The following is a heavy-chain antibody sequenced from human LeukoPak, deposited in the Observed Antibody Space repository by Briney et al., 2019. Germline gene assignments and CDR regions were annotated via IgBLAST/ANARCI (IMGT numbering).Heavy chain of an antibody. Sequence: GGSLRLSCAASGFTFSDYYMSWIRQAPGKGLEWVSYISSGRTTIYYADSVKGRFIISRDNVKNFLYLQMNSLRVEDTAVYYCARVGATAYFDYWGQGTLVTVSS. CDR2: ISSGRTTI. CDR1: GFTFSDYY. CDR3: ARVGATAYFDY. V-gene: IGHV3-11*01. D-gene: IGHD1-26*01. J-gene: IGHJ4*02.